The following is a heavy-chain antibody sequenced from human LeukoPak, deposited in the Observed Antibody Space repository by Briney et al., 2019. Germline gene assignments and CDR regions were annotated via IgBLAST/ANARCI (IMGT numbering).Heavy chain of an antibody. Sequence: GGSLRLSCAASGFTFSSYGMHWVRQAPGEGLEWVAVIWYDGSNKYYADSVKGRFTISRDNSKNTLYLQMNSLRAEDTAVYYCARDRDPRDPYYFDYWGQGTLVTVSS. CDR3: ARDRDPRDPYYFDY. CDR2: IWYDGSNK. V-gene: IGHV3-33*01. D-gene: IGHD5-24*01. J-gene: IGHJ4*02. CDR1: GFTFSSYG.